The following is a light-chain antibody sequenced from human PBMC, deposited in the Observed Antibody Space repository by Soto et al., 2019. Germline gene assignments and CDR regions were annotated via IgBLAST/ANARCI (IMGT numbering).Light chain of an antibody. V-gene: IGKV3-20*01. Sequence: EIVLTQSPGTLSLSPGERATLSCRASQSVSSSYLGWYQQKPGQAPRLLIYGASSRATGIPDRFSGSGSGTDFTLTISRLEPEDFAVYYCQHYGSSPLTFGQGTKVEI. CDR1: QSVSSSY. CDR3: QHYGSSPLT. J-gene: IGKJ1*01. CDR2: GAS.